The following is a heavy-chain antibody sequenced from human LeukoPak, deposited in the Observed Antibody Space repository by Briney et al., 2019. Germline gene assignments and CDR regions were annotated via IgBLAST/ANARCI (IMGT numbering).Heavy chain of an antibody. CDR2: IYYSGST. V-gene: IGHV4-59*12. CDR1: GGSISSYY. D-gene: IGHD4-17*01. J-gene: IGHJ4*02. Sequence: PSETLSLTCTVSGGSISSYYWSWIRQPPGKGLEWIGYIYYSGSTNYNPSLKSRVTISVGTSKNQFSLKLSSVTAADTAVYFPWGYGVYGDYVGWGQGTLVTVSS. CDR3: WGYGVYGDYVG.